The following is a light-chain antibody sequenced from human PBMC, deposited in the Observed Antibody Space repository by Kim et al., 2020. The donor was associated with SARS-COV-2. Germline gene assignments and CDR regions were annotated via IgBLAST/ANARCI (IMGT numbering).Light chain of an antibody. J-gene: IGLJ2*01. CDR1: ILAKKY. CDR2: KDT. Sequence: SVSPGQTARITCTGDILAKKYARWFQQKPGQAPLLVIHKDTERRSGIPERFSGSTSGTIATLTISGAQVEDEADYYCYSATDNDLLFGGGTQLTVL. V-gene: IGLV3-27*01. CDR3: YSATDNDLL.